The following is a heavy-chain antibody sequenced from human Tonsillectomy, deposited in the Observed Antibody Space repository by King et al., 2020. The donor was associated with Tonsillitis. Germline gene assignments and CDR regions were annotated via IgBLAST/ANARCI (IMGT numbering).Heavy chain of an antibody. J-gene: IGHJ4*02. Sequence: VQLQESGPGLLKSSETLSLTCTVSGGSISSYYWNWIRQPPGKGLEWIGYIYYSGSTNYNPSLKSRVTISVDTSKKQFSLTVSSVTAADTAVYYCARAVGYNFGTWHYFDYWGQGTLVTVSS. CDR3: ARAVGYNFGTWHYFDY. V-gene: IGHV4-59*01. D-gene: IGHD5-24*01. CDR2: IYYSGST. CDR1: GGSISSYY.